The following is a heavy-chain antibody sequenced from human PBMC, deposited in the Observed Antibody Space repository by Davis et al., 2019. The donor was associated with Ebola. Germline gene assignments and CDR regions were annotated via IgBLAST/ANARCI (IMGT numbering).Heavy chain of an antibody. V-gene: IGHV1-18*01. CDR3: ARGRGMVAAYLIDY. CDR1: GYTFISYG. Sequence: ASVKVSCKASGYTFISYGISWVRQAPGQGLEWMGWISAYNGNTNYAQKLQGRVTMTTDTSTSTAYMEVRSLRSDDTAVYYCARGRGMVAAYLIDYWGQGTLVTVSS. CDR2: ISAYNGNT. D-gene: IGHD1-26*01. J-gene: IGHJ4*02.